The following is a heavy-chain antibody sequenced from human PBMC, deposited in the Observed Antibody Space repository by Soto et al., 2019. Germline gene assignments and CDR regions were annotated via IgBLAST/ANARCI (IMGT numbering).Heavy chain of an antibody. J-gene: IGHJ4*02. CDR1: GYTFTSYG. CDR2: ISAYNGNT. Sequence: GASVKVSCKASGYTFTSYGISWVRQAPGQGLEWMGWISAYNGNTNYAQKLQGRVTMTTDTSTSTAYMELRSLRSDDTAVYYCARDGTSPRDTMVRGGPVDLDYWGQGTLVTVSS. CDR3: ARDGTSPRDTMVRGGPVDLDY. D-gene: IGHD3-10*01. V-gene: IGHV1-18*01.